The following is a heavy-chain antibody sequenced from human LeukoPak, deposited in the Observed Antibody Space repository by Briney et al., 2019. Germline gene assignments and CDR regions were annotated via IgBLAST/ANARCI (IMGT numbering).Heavy chain of an antibody. CDR2: ISGSGGST. CDR3: AKRGVVIRVILVGFHKEAYYFDS. J-gene: IGHJ4*02. D-gene: IGHD3-22*01. Sequence: PGGSLRLSCAVSGITLSNYGMSWVRQAPGKGLEWVAGISGSGGSTSYADSVKGRFTISRDNPRNTLYLQMDSLRAEDTAVYLCAKRGVVIRVILVGFHKEAYYFDSWGQGALVTVSS. CDR1: GITLSNYG. V-gene: IGHV3-23*01.